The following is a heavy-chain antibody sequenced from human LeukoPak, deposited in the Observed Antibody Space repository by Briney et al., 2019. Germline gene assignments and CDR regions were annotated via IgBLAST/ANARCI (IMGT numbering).Heavy chain of an antibody. J-gene: IGHJ5*02. Sequence: SETLSLTCTVSGGSISSYYWSWLRQPPGKGLEWIGYNSYSGSTKYNPCLKSRVTISVDTSKNQFSLKMSSVIAADTAVYYCARDVVLDTSGRPTNTRFDPWGQGTLVTVSS. CDR1: GGSISSYY. CDR3: ARDVVLDTSGRPTNTRFDP. D-gene: IGHD3-22*01. CDR2: NSYSGST. V-gene: IGHV4-59*01.